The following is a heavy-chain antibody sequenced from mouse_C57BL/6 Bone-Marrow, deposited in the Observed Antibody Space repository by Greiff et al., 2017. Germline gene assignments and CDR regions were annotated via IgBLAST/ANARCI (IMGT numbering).Heavy chain of an antibody. Sequence: VQGVESGPGLVQPSQSLSITCTVSGFSLTSYGVHWVRQPPGKGLEWLGVIWSGGSTDYNAAFISRLSISKDNSKSQVCFKMNSLQADDTAIYYCASRLGFAYWGQGTLVTVSA. CDR2: IWSGGST. CDR3: ASRLGFAY. CDR1: GFSLTSYG. J-gene: IGHJ3*01. D-gene: IGHD3-1*01. V-gene: IGHV2-4*01.